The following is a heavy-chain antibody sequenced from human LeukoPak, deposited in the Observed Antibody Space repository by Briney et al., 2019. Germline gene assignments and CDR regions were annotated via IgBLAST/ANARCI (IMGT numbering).Heavy chain of an antibody. CDR1: GGTFSSYA. V-gene: IGHV1-69*06. J-gene: IGHJ4*02. Sequence: SVKVSCRASGGTFSSYAISWVRQAPGQGLEWMGGIIPLFGTANYAQKFQGRVTITADKSTSTAYLELSSLRSEDTAVYYFASSRVRFFDRIAVAVGFDYWGQGTLVTVSS. D-gene: IGHD6-19*01. CDR3: ASSRVRFFDRIAVAVGFDY. CDR2: IIPLFGTA.